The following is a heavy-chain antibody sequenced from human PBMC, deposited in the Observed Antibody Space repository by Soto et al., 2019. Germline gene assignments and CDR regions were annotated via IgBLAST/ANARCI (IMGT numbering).Heavy chain of an antibody. D-gene: IGHD1-20*01. CDR2: ISNSGDTI. CDR1: GFVFKNYE. J-gene: IGHJ6*02. CDR3: ARDIDNRDYYYGLDV. Sequence: GGSLRLSCVASGFVFKNYEMNWVRQAPGKGLEWISYISNSGDTIYVADSMRGRFTISRDNAKNSLFLQMNSLRADDTAVYYCARDIDNRDYYYGLDVWGQGTTVTVSS. V-gene: IGHV3-48*03.